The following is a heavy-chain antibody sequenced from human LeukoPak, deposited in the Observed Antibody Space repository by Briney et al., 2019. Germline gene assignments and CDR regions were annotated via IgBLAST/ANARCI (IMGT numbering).Heavy chain of an antibody. CDR2: IIPILGIT. Sequence: TSVKVSCKASGGTFSSYAISWVRRAPGQGLEWMGRIIPILGITNYAQKFQGRVTITADKSTSTAYMELSSLTSEDTAVYYCARHSRSDDYAGYWGQGTLVTVSS. CDR1: GGTFSSYA. V-gene: IGHV1-69*04. CDR3: ARHSRSDDYAGY. D-gene: IGHD2-21*01. J-gene: IGHJ4*02.